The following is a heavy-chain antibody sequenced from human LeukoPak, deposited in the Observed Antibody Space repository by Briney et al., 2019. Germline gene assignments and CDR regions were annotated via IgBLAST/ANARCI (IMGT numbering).Heavy chain of an antibody. CDR2: IDHAGTT. V-gene: IGHV4-39*01. CDR1: GGSIITNDYW. J-gene: IGHJ6*03. Sequence: SETLSLTCVVSGGSIITNDYWWGWIRQPPGKGLEWIGTIDHAGTTFYNVSLKSRVTISVDTPNSQFSLRLNSVGAADTAVYYCASFYCSGGSCYQYYYYYYMDVWGKGTTVTISS. D-gene: IGHD2-15*01. CDR3: ASFYCSGGSCYQYYYYYYMDV.